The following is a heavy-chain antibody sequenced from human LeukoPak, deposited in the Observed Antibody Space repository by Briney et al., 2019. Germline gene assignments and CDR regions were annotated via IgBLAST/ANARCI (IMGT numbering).Heavy chain of an antibody. Sequence: GGSLRLSSAASGFTFSSYSMNWVRQAPGKGREWVSYISSSSSTIYYADSVKGRFTISRENTKTSLYLQMNSLRAEDTAVYYCARRYSRGWYVESTGYFDYWGQGTLVTVSS. CDR3: ARRYSRGWYVESTGYFDY. V-gene: IGHV3-48*01. J-gene: IGHJ4*02. D-gene: IGHD6-19*01. CDR2: ISSSSSTI. CDR1: GFTFSSYS.